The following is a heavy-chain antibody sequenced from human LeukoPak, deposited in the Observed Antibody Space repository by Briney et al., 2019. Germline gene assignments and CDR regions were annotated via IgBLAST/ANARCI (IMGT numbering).Heavy chain of an antibody. Sequence: SETLSLTCSVSGGSITTIFYFWGWLRQPPGKGLEWIVTLSNNGSTYYNPSLKSRLTISVDTSKNHFSLKVNSVTVADTDVYYCARQMGYCSTSRCYTSDYFDSWGQGALVTVSS. J-gene: IGHJ4*02. V-gene: IGHV4-39*01. D-gene: IGHD2-2*01. CDR1: GGSITTIFYF. CDR3: ARQMGYCSTSRCYTSDYFDS. CDR2: LSNNGST.